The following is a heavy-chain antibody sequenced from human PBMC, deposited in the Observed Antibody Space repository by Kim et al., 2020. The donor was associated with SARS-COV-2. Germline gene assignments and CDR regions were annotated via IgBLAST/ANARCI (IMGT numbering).Heavy chain of an antibody. J-gene: IGHJ6*02. Sequence: SVKVSCKASGGTFSSNAISWVRQAPGHGLEWMGGIIPVLGTAKYAQKFQGRVTITADESTSTAYMELSSLRSEDTAVYYCARAYCGVDCYFPSYYYYYGMDVWGQGTTVTVSS. CDR1: GGTFSSNA. CDR3: ARAYCGVDCYFPSYYYYYGMDV. V-gene: IGHV1-69*13. D-gene: IGHD2-21*02. CDR2: IIPVLGTA.